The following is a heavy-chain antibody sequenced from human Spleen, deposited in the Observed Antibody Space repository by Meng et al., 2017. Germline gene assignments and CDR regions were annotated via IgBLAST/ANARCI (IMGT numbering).Heavy chain of an antibody. D-gene: IGHD2-2*01. V-gene: IGHV7-4-1*02. CDR2: INTNTGNP. J-gene: IGHJ5*02. CDR1: GYNFPDYW. CDR3: ARILHCSSTSCYWLDP. Sequence: ASVKVSCKPSGYNFPDYWIHWVRQAPGQGLEWMGWINTNTGNPTYAQGFRGRFVFSLDTSVSTAYLQINSLKAEDTAVYYCARILHCSSTSCYWLDPWGQGTLVTVSS.